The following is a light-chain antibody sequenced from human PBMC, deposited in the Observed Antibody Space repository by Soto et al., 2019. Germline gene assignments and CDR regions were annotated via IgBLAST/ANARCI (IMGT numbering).Light chain of an antibody. J-gene: IGKJ5*01. CDR3: QQYHNKPIT. CDR1: QSVSSSY. Sequence: EILLTQSPGTLSLSPGDRATLSCRASQSVSSSYLAWYQQKHGQVPRILIYGASGRDTGIPDRFSGSGSGTDCTLPLSSLEPEDFAVYYCQQYHNKPITFGQGTRLEIK. CDR2: GAS. V-gene: IGKV3-20*01.